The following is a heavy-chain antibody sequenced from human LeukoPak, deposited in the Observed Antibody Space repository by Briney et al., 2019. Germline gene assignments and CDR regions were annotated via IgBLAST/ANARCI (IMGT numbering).Heavy chain of an antibody. D-gene: IGHD3-10*01. CDR3: ARDAGNYDSGTSRFDY. V-gene: IGHV3-33*01. CDR1: GSTFTSYG. Sequence: PGGSLRLSCVASGSTFTSYGFYWVRQAPGKGPEWVALIWYDGSKKYYAGSVKGRFTISRDNSKNTLYLQMNSLRAEDTALYYCARDAGNYDSGTSRFDYWGQGTLVTLSS. J-gene: IGHJ4*02. CDR2: IWYDGSKK.